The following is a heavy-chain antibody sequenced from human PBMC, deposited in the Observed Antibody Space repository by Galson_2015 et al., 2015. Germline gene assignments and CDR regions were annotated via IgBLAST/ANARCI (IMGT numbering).Heavy chain of an antibody. CDR3: ARVAMIVAPGLDY. J-gene: IGHJ4*02. D-gene: IGHD3-22*01. CDR1: GYTFTSYA. Sequence: SVKVSCKASGYTFTSYAMNWVRQAPGQGLEWMGWINTSTGNPTYAQGFTGRFVFSLDTSVGTAYLQISSLKAEDTAVYYCARVAMIVAPGLDYWGQGTLVTVSS. V-gene: IGHV7-4-1*02. CDR2: INTSTGNP.